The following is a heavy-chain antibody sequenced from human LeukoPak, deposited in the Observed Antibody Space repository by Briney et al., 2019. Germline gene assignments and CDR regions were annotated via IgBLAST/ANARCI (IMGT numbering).Heavy chain of an antibody. CDR2: IIPIFGTA. V-gene: IGHV1-69*13. J-gene: IGHJ5*02. CDR3: ARDLSGRHNWFDP. CDR1: GGTFSSYA. Sequence: SVKVSCKASGGTFSSYAISWVRQAPGQGLEWMGGIIPIFGTANYAQKFQGRVTITADESKNTAHMELSSLRSEDTALYYCARDLSGRHNWFDPWGQGTLVIVSS. D-gene: IGHD1-26*01.